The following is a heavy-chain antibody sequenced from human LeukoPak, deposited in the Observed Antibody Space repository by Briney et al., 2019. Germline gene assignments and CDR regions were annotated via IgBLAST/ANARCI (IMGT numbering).Heavy chain of an antibody. Sequence: GGSLRLSCAASGLTFSNYAMSWVRQAPGKGLESVSVISGTGGRTYYADPVKGRFTISRDNSKNTVYLQMNRLRAEDTTVYYCAKGHSDYGTGFDLWGRGALVTVSS. CDR1: GLTFSNYA. CDR3: AKGHSDYGTGFDL. J-gene: IGHJ4*02. V-gene: IGHV3-23*01. CDR2: ISGTGGRT. D-gene: IGHD4-17*01.